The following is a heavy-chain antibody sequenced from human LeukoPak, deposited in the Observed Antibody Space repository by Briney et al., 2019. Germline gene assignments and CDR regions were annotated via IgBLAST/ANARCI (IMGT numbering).Heavy chain of an antibody. CDR1: GGSISSYY. CDR2: IYYSGST. J-gene: IGHJ4*02. D-gene: IGHD3-22*01. V-gene: IGHV4-59*01. CDR3: ASAPDYYDSNFDY. Sequence: SETLSLTCTVSGGSISSYYWSWIRQPPGKGLEWIGYIYYSGSTNYNPSLKSRVTISVDTSKNQFSLKLSSVTAADTAVYYCASAPDYYDSNFDYWGQGTLVTDSS.